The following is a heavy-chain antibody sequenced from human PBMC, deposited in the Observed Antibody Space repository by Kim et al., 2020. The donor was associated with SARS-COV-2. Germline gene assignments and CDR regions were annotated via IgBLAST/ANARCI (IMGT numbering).Heavy chain of an antibody. CDR2: IKGDGSLT. J-gene: IGHJ4*02. D-gene: IGHD5-12*01. CDR3: AKDIHILVDY. Sequence: GGSLRLSCAASGFTFSNFWMHWVRQAPGKGLEWVSRIKGDGSLTDYADSVKGRFTISRDNAKNTLYLQMDSLRAEDTAVYYCAKDIHILVDYWGQGAMVTLSS. CDR1: GFTFSNFW. V-gene: IGHV3-74*01.